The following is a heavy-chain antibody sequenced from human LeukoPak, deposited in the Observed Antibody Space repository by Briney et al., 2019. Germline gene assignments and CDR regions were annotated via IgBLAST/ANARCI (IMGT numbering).Heavy chain of an antibody. J-gene: IGHJ4*02. D-gene: IGHD3-22*01. CDR2: IIPIFGTA. CDR1: GGTFSSYA. CDR3: ARSYDSSGYDFDY. Sequence: SVKVSCKASGGTFSSYAISWVRQAPGQGLKWLGGIIPIFGTANYAQKFQGRVTITADESTGTAYMELSSLRSEDTAVYYCARSYDSSGYDFDYWGQGTLVTVSS. V-gene: IGHV1-69*13.